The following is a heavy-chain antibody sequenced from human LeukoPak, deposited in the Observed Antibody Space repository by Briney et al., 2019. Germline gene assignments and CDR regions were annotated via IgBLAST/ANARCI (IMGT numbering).Heavy chain of an antibody. CDR3: ASGITGTTAAFDI. CDR2: IYTSGST. Sequence: SETLSLTCTVSGGSISSGSYYWSRIRQLAGKGLEWIGRIYTSGSTNYNPSLKSRVTISVDTSKNQFSLKLSSVTAADTAVYYCASGITGTTAAFDIWGQGTMVTVSS. J-gene: IGHJ3*02. CDR1: GGSISSGSYY. D-gene: IGHD1-7*01. V-gene: IGHV4-61*02.